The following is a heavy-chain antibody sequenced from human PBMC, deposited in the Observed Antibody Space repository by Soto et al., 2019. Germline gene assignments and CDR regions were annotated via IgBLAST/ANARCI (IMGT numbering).Heavy chain of an antibody. J-gene: IGHJ4*02. CDR2: IYPGDSDT. V-gene: IGHV5-51*01. Sequence: PGESLKISCQGSGYSFTSYWIGWVRQMPGKGLEWMGIIYPGDSDTRYSPSFQGQVTISADKSISTAYLQWRSLKASDTAMYYCARGPSSGYYYASNWGQGTLVTVSS. CDR1: GYSFTSYW. D-gene: IGHD3-22*01. CDR3: ARGPSSGYYYASN.